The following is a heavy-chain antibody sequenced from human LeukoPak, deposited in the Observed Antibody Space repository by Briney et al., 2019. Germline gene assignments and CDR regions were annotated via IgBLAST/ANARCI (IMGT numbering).Heavy chain of an antibody. D-gene: IGHD1-26*01. CDR2: IYCSGST. CDR1: GGSISSGGYY. J-gene: IGHJ4*02. V-gene: IGHV4-31*03. CDR3: AREGPYSGSYDY. Sequence: SETLSLTCTVSGGSISSGGYYWSWIRQHPGKGLEWIGYIYCSGSTYYNPSLKSRVTISVDTSKNQFSLKLSSVTAADTAVYYCAREGPYSGSYDYWGQGTLVTVSS.